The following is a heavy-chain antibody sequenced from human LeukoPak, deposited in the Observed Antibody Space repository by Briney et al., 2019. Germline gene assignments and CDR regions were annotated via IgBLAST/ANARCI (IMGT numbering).Heavy chain of an antibody. CDR1: GFTFRSYA. CDR3: AKDNWGSPDY. V-gene: IGHV3-23*01. Sequence: PGGSLRLSCAASGFTFRSYAMSWVRQAPGKGLEWVSAISGSGGSTYYADSVKGRFTISRDNSKDTLYLQMNSLRAEDTAVYYCAKDNWGSPDYWGQGTLVTVSS. J-gene: IGHJ4*02. D-gene: IGHD7-27*01. CDR2: ISGSGGST.